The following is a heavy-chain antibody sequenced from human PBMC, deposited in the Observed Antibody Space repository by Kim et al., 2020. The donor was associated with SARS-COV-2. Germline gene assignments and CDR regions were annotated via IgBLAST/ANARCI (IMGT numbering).Heavy chain of an antibody. J-gene: IGHJ5*02. Sequence: AESVKGRFTISRDNSKNTLYLQMNSLRAEDTAVYYCAKSMVRGVIISSWGQGTPVTVSS. V-gene: IGHV3-23*01. CDR3: AKSMVRGVIISS. D-gene: IGHD3-10*01.